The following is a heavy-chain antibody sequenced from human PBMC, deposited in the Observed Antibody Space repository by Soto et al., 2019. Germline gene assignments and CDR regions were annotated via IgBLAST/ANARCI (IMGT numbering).Heavy chain of an antibody. CDR3: ARINGGSPDF. Sequence: QVHLQESGPGLVKPSETLSLTCTVSGGSMNAHFWSWIRQSAGKGLEWIGHIYISGTTMYNPSLKSRVTMSVDPPKNQLPLKLTSVTAADTAVYYCARINGGSPDFWGQGTLVTVSA. V-gene: IGHV4-4*07. CDR1: GGSMNAHF. CDR2: IYISGTT. D-gene: IGHD2-15*01. J-gene: IGHJ4*02.